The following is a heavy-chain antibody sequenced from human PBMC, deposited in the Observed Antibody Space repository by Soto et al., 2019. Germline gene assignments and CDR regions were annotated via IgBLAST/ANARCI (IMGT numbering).Heavy chain of an antibody. V-gene: IGHV1-58*01. D-gene: IGHD3-3*01. CDR3: ASDRLTIFGVVISSFDP. CDR1: GFTFTSSA. Sequence: GASVKVSCKASGFTFTSSAVQSVRQARGQRLEWIGWIVVGSGNTNYAQKFQERVTITRDMSTSTAYMELSSLRSEDTAVYYCASDRLTIFGVVISSFDPWGQGTLVTVS. J-gene: IGHJ5*02. CDR2: IVVGSGNT.